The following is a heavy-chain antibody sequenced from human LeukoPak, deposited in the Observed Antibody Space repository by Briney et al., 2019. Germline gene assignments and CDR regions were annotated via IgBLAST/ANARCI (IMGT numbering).Heavy chain of an antibody. V-gene: IGHV3-7*01. D-gene: IGHD2-2*01. CDR2: IKQDGSEK. Sequence: GGSLRLSCAASGFTFSSYWMSWVRQAPGKGLEWVANIKQDGSEKYYVDSVEGRFTISRDNAKNSLYLQMNSLRAEDTAVYYCARDCWDCSSTMLDAFDIWGQGTMVTVSS. J-gene: IGHJ3*02. CDR1: GFTFSSYW. CDR3: ARDCWDCSSTMLDAFDI.